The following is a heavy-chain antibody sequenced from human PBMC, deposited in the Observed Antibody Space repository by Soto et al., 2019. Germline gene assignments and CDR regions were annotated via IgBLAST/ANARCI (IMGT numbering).Heavy chain of an antibody. Sequence: GGSLRLSCAASGFTFSSYAMHWVRQAPGKGLEWVAVISYDGSNKYYADSVKGRFTISRDNSKNTLYLQMNSLRAEDTAVYYCARDRVVVAATRRNYYYYGMDVWGQGTTVTVSS. CDR1: GFTFSSYA. J-gene: IGHJ6*02. V-gene: IGHV3-30-3*01. CDR2: ISYDGSNK. D-gene: IGHD2-15*01. CDR3: ARDRVVVAATRRNYYYYGMDV.